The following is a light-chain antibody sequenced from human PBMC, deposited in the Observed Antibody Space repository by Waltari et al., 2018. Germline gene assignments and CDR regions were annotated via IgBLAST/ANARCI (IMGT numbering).Light chain of an antibody. J-gene: IGLJ3*02. CDR2: YKSDSEK. Sequence: QPVLTQPPSSSASPGESARLTCTLPSDINVDDFNIYWYQQKAGSPPRFLLYYKSDSEKAQGSGVPSRFSGSKDASANAGILLSSGLQSEDEADYYCMFWPSNVWVFGGGTKLTVL. CDR1: SDINVDDFN. V-gene: IGLV5-37*01. CDR3: MFWPSNVWV.